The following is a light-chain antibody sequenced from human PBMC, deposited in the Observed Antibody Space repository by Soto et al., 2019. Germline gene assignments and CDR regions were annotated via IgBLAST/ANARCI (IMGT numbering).Light chain of an antibody. CDR3: QQYTNTNNPWM. V-gene: IGKV1-5*01. J-gene: IGKJ1*01. CDR1: HTISTW. CDR2: DAS. Sequence: DIQVTQSPPTLSASVGDRVTITCRASHTISTWMAWYQQKPGKAPKLLVYDASTLQSGVASRFSGSGSGTEFTLIISGLQPDDSATYYCQQYTNTNNPWMFGQGTKV.